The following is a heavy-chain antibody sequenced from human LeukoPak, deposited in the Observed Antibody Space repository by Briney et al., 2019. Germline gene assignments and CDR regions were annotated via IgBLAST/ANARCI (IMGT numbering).Heavy chain of an antibody. CDR2: IYYSGST. CDR1: GGSISSSSYY. J-gene: IGHJ5*02. Sequence: SETLSLTCTVSGGSISSSSYYWGWIRQPPGKGLEWIGSIYYSGSTYYNPSLKSRVTISVDTSKNQFSLKLSSVTAADTAVYYCARHGTVGDFDPWGQGTLVTVSS. CDR3: ARHGTVGDFDP. V-gene: IGHV4-39*01. D-gene: IGHD3-16*01.